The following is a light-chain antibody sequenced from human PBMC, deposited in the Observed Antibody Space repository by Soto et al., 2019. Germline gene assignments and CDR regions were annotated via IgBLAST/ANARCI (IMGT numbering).Light chain of an antibody. CDR1: QSVSRN. Sequence: ILMTQSTGTLSVSPGERVTLSCRASQSVSRNLAWFQQKPGQTPRLLIYGASTRATGIPARFSGSGSGGDFTLTISSLQSEDFALYYCQQYILWPRTFGQGTKVDIK. V-gene: IGKV3-15*01. CDR3: QQYILWPRT. CDR2: GAS. J-gene: IGKJ1*01.